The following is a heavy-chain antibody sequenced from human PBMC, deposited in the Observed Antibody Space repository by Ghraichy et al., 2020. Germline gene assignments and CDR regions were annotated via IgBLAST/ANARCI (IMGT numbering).Heavy chain of an antibody. CDR1: GFTFSSYS. CDR2: ISSSSSTI. D-gene: IGHD4-17*01. V-gene: IGHV3-48*01. CDR3: ASNERAPRPGDYVDEGAHPGDY. Sequence: GGSLRLSCAASGFTFSSYSMNWVRQAPGKGLEWVSYISSSSSTIYYADSVKGRFTISRDNAKNSLYLQMNSLRAEDTAVYYCASNERAPRPGDYVDEGAHPGDYWGQGTLVTVSS. J-gene: IGHJ4*02.